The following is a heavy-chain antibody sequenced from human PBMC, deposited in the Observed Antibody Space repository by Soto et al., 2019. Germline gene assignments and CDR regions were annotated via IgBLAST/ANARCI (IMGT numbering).Heavy chain of an antibody. CDR2: IDGDSGGT. Sequence: QVQLMQSGAEVRKPGASVKVSCKASGYTFTNYYIHWVRQAPGQGLEWLGWIDGDSGGTSYAQKFQGWVTMTRDTSINTAYMELSRLTSDDTAVYYCARTPNNGRAGVYGMDVWGQGPTVTVSS. D-gene: IGHD1-26*01. CDR3: ARTPNNGRAGVYGMDV. J-gene: IGHJ6*02. CDR1: GYTFTNYY. V-gene: IGHV1-2*04.